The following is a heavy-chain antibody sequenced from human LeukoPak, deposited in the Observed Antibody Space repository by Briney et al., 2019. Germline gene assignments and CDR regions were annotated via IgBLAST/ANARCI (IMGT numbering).Heavy chain of an antibody. CDR1: GGTFGSYT. V-gene: IGHV1-69*02. Sequence: SVKVSCKASGGTFGSYTISWVRQAPGQGLEWMGRIIPILGIANYAQKLQGRVTMTTDTSTSTAYMELRSLRSDDTAAYYCARAEAYCGGDCYSDYWGQGTLVTVSS. D-gene: IGHD2-21*01. CDR2: IIPILGIA. CDR3: ARAEAYCGGDCYSDY. J-gene: IGHJ4*02.